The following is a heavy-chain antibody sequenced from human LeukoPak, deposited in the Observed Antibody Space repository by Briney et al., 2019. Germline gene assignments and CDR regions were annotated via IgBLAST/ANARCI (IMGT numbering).Heavy chain of an antibody. CDR3: AKEELRYFDWLLSYPYYFDY. J-gene: IGHJ4*02. V-gene: IGHV3-23*01. Sequence: GGSLRLSREASGFTFSSYAMSWVRQAPGKGLEWVSAISGSGGSTYYADSVKGRFTISRDNSKNTLYLQMNSLRAEDTAVYYCAKEELRYFDWLLSYPYYFDYWGQGTLVTVSS. CDR2: ISGSGGST. D-gene: IGHD3-9*01. CDR1: GFTFSSYA.